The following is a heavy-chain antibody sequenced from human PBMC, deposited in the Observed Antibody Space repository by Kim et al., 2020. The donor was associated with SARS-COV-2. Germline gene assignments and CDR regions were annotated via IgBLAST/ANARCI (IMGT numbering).Heavy chain of an antibody. CDR3: AKFGYSNSWYGGFDC. CDR2: ISVSGGIT. J-gene: IGHJ4*02. CDR1: GFTFSSYA. D-gene: IGHD6-13*01. Sequence: GGSLRLSCAASGFTFSSYAMSWVRQAPGKGLEWVSAISVSGGITYYADSVKGRFTISRDNSKNTLYLQMNSLRAEDTALYYCAKFGYSNSWYGGFDCWGQGTLVTVSS. V-gene: IGHV3-23*01.